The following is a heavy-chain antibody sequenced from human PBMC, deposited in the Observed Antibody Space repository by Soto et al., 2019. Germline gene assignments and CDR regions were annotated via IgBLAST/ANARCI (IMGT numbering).Heavy chain of an antibody. CDR3: ARGPPLRFLEWFPLDY. Sequence: SETLSLTCTVSGGSVCSGSYYWSWIRQPPGKGLEWIGYIYYSGSTNYNPSLKSRVTISVDTSKNEFSLKLSSVTAADTAVYYCARGPPLRFLEWFPLDYWGQGTLVTVSS. J-gene: IGHJ4*02. V-gene: IGHV4-61*01. D-gene: IGHD3-3*01. CDR1: GGSVCSGSYY. CDR2: IYYSGST.